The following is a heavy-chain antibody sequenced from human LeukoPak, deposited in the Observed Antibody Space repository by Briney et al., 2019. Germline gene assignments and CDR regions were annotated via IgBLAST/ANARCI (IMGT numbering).Heavy chain of an antibody. CDR3: AKRGPGSPESGKYYFDY. CDR1: GFTFSTYG. D-gene: IGHD3-10*01. V-gene: IGHV3-23*01. Sequence: GGTLKLSCAASGFTFSTYGMTWVRQAPGRGREWVSAISGSAARTFYADSVKGRFTISRDNSKNTLSLQMNSLRAEDTAVYYCAKRGPGSPESGKYYFDYWGQGTLVTVSS. J-gene: IGHJ4*02. CDR2: ISGSAART.